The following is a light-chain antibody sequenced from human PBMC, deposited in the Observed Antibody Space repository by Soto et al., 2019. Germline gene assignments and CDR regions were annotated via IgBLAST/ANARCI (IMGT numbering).Light chain of an antibody. Sequence: DIQMTQSPSSLSASVGGRVTISCQASQDISNYLNWYPQKLGKDPKLLIYDGSNLETGVPSRFSGSGSGTDFTLPISSLQPEDIATYDCQQYSHLITFGQGTRLEIK. J-gene: IGKJ5*01. CDR3: QQYSHLIT. V-gene: IGKV1-33*01. CDR1: QDISNY. CDR2: DGS.